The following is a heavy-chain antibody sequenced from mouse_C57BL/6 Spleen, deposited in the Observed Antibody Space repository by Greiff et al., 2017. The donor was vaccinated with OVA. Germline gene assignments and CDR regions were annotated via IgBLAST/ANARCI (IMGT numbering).Heavy chain of an antibody. Sequence: EVQLQQSGPELVKPGASVKISCKASGYTFTDYYMNWVKQSHGKSLEWIGDINPNNGGTSYNQKFKGKATLTVDKSSSTAYMELRSLTSEDSAVYYCARRFITTSYFDYWGQGTTLTVSS. CDR1: GYTFTDYY. D-gene: IGHD1-1*01. CDR3: ARRFITTSYFDY. J-gene: IGHJ2*01. CDR2: INPNNGGT. V-gene: IGHV1-26*01.